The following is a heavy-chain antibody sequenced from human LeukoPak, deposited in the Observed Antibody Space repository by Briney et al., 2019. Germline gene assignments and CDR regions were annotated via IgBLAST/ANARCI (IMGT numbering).Heavy chain of an antibody. V-gene: IGHV3-64*01. D-gene: IGHD2-2*01. CDR2: ISNNGGFT. Sequence: GGSLRLSCAASGFTFSSYAMHWDRQAPGKGLEYVSGISNNGGFTYYAKSVKDRFTISRDNSKNTLYLQMGSLRAEDMAVYSCAKSYCTSTSCPFDYWGRGTLVTVSS. J-gene: IGHJ4*02. CDR1: GFTFSSYA. CDR3: AKSYCTSTSCPFDY.